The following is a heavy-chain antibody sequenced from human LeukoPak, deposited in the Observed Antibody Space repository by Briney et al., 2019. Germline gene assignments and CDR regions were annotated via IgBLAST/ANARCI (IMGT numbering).Heavy chain of an antibody. Sequence: GGSLRLSCAASGFAFSYNTMNWVRQAPGKGLEWVSFISRDGTDIYYADSVVGRFTIFRDNAKNSLYLQMNSLRIEDTAIYYCARDEGDWGQGTLVTVSS. D-gene: IGHD1-26*01. CDR1: GFAFSYNT. V-gene: IGHV3-21*06. J-gene: IGHJ4*02. CDR2: ISRDGTDI. CDR3: ARDEGD.